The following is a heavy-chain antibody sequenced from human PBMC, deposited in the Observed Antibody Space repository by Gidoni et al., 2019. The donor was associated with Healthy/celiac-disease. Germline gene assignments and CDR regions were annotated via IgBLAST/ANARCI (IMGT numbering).Heavy chain of an antibody. J-gene: IGHJ4*02. Sequence: GWIRQPPGKGLEWIGSIYYSGRTYYNPSLKSRVTISVDTSKNQFSLKLSSVTAADTAVYYCARQIDGSVIYDRNFDYWGQGTLVTVSS. CDR3: ARQIDGSVIYDRNFDY. CDR2: IYYSGRT. V-gene: IGHV4-39*01. D-gene: IGHD3-22*01.